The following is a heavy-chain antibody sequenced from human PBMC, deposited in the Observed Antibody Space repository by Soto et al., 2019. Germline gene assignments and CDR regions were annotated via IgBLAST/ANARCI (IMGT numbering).Heavy chain of an antibody. CDR1: GFTFNFYA. Sequence: EVQLVESGGGLVQPGGSLRLSCAASGFTFNFYAMHWVRQAPGKGLEYVSAISRNGNTTYYANSVKGRFTISRDNSKNTLYLQMGSLRSEDMAVYYCASQLSADAFDIWGLGTMVIVSS. CDR2: ISRNGNTT. V-gene: IGHV3-64*01. J-gene: IGHJ3*02. CDR3: ASQLSADAFDI. D-gene: IGHD2-2*01.